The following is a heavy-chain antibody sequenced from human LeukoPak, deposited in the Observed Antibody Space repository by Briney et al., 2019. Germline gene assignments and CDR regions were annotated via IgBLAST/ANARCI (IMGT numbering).Heavy chain of an antibody. J-gene: IGHJ5*02. CDR1: GGSISSYY. CDR2: IYYSGST. Sequence: SETQSLTCTVSGGSISSYYWSWIRQPPGKGLEWIGYIYYSGSTNYNPSLKSRVTISVDTSKNQFSLKLSSVTAADTAVYYCAGGFPSTHNWFDPWGQGTLVTVSS. D-gene: IGHD3-10*01. V-gene: IGHV4-59*01. CDR3: AGGFPSTHNWFDP.